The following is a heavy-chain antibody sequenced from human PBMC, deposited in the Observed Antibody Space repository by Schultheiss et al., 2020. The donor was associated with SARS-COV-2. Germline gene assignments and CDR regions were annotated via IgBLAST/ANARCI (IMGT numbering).Heavy chain of an antibody. D-gene: IGHD2/OR15-2a*01. Sequence: GGSLRLSCAASGFTFSSYDMHWVRQATGKGLEWVSAIGTAGDTYYPGSVKGRFTISRDNSKNTLYLQMNSLRAEDTAVYYCARGPESLLGYYMDVWGKGTTVTVSS. CDR3: ARGPESLLGYYMDV. CDR2: IGTAGDT. CDR1: GFTFSSYD. V-gene: IGHV3-13*01. J-gene: IGHJ6*03.